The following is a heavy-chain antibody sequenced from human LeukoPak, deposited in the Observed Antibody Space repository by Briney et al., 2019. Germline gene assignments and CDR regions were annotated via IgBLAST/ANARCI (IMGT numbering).Heavy chain of an antibody. D-gene: IGHD5-12*01. J-gene: IGHJ6*02. CDR2: VNPDGRST. CDR1: GFMFSSYW. CDR3: AKWTERGYNYGMDV. Sequence: GGSLRLSCAASGFMFSSYWMHWVRQAPGKGLVWVSRVNPDGRSTSHADSVKGRFTMSRDNARDTLYLQMNSLRAEDTAVYYCAKWTERGYNYGMDVWGQGTTVTVSS. V-gene: IGHV3-74*01.